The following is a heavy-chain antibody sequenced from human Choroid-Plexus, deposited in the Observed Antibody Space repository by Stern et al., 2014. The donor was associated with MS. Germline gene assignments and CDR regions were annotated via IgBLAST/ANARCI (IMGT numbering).Heavy chain of an antibody. CDR1: GYIFTGYY. D-gene: IGHD3-3*01. J-gene: IGHJ6*02. CDR2: INPTTGGT. Sequence: VQLEESGAEVKKPGASVKGSCKTSGYIFTGYYIHWVRQAPGQGLEWMAWINPTTGGTKYAQKFQGRVTMSRDTSISTAYVELSSLTSDDTAVYYCARDQRGITIFGVVTDYYYLGMDVWGQGTTVTVSS. V-gene: IGHV1-2*02. CDR3: ARDQRGITIFGVVTDYYYLGMDV.